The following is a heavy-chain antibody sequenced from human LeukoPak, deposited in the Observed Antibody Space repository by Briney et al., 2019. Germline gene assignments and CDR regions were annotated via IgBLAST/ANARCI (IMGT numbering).Heavy chain of an antibody. D-gene: IGHD1-26*01. Sequence: EASVKVSCKVSGYSLSELSTHWVRQAPGQGLEWMGGFDPGDDETIYAQKFEGRVTMTEDTSTDTVYLELSSLRSEDTAVYFCATEKDLLLDSWGQGTPVTVSS. CDR3: ATEKDLLLDS. V-gene: IGHV1-24*01. CDR1: GYSLSELS. J-gene: IGHJ5*01. CDR2: FDPGDDET.